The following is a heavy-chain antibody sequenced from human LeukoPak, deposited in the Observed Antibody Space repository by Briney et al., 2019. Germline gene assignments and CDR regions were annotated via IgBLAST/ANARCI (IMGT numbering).Heavy chain of an antibody. CDR2: ISGSGGTT. CDR3: ARVPSIYYGMDV. Sequence: GGSLRLSCAASGFTFNSYAMGWVRQAPGKGLEWVSDISGSGGTTNYADSVKGRFTISGDNSKNTLYLQMNSLRAEDTAVYYCARVPSIYYGMDVWGQGTTVTVSS. J-gene: IGHJ6*02. CDR1: GFTFNSYA. V-gene: IGHV3-23*01.